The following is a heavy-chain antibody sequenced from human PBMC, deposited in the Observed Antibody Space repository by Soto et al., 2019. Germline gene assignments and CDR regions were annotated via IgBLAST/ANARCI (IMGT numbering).Heavy chain of an antibody. CDR1: GGTFSSYA. J-gene: IGHJ6*02. V-gene: IGHV1-69*01. Sequence: QVQLVQSGAEVKKPGSSVKVSCKASGGTFSSYAISWVRQAPGQGLEWMGGIIPIFGTANYAEKFQGRVTITADESTSTDYMELSSLRSEDTAVYYCARMSDRYSISSADYYYYGMDVWGQGTTVTVSS. CDR3: ARMSDRYSISSADYYYYGMDV. D-gene: IGHD6-6*01. CDR2: IIPIFGTA.